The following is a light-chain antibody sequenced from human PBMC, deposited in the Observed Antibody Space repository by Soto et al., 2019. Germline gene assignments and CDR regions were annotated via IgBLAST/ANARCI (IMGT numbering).Light chain of an antibody. Sequence: DIQMTQSPASLSASVGDRVTITCRASQGIRNELGWYQQKPGKAPKRLIYGASSLESGVPSRFSGSGSGTEFTLTISSLQPEDFATYYCLQHNSFPSITFGQGTRLDIK. J-gene: IGKJ5*01. CDR3: LQHNSFPSIT. CDR2: GAS. V-gene: IGKV1-17*01. CDR1: QGIRNE.